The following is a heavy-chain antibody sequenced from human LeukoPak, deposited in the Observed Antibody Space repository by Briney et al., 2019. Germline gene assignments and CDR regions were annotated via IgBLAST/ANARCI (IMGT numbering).Heavy chain of an antibody. Sequence: PGRSLRLSCAASGFTFSSYAMHWVRQAPGKGLEWVALISYDGSNKYSADSVKGRFTISRDSSKNTLYLQMNCLRAEDTAVYYCARAYGSGSSFHPDYWGQGTLVTVSS. D-gene: IGHD3-10*01. CDR2: ISYDGSNK. J-gene: IGHJ4*02. CDR1: GFTFSSYA. V-gene: IGHV3-30-3*01. CDR3: ARAYGSGSSFHPDY.